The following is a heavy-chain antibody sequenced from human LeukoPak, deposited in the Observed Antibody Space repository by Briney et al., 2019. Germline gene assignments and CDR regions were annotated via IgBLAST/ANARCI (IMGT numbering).Heavy chain of an antibody. CDR1: GFTFSSYG. Sequence: PGRSLRLSCAASGFTFSSYGMHWVRQAPGKGLERVAVIWYDGSNKYYADSVKGRFTISRDNSKNTLYLQMNSLRAEDTAVYYCARDHTLYYYDSSGYYPDYWGQGTLVTVSS. V-gene: IGHV3-33*01. CDR2: IWYDGSNK. J-gene: IGHJ4*02. D-gene: IGHD3-22*01. CDR3: ARDHTLYYYDSSGYYPDY.